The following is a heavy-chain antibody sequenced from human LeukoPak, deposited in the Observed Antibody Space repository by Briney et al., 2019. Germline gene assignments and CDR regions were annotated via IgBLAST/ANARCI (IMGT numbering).Heavy chain of an antibody. Sequence: GESLKISCKGSGYIFTNNWIGWVRQMPGKGLEWMGITYPGDSNTRYSPSFQGQVTISADKSISSAYLQWSSLKASDTAMYYCVRSPACSSGTCYPNWFDPWGQGTLATVSS. CDR1: GYIFTNNW. CDR3: VRSPACSSGTCYPNWFDP. D-gene: IGHD2-15*01. V-gene: IGHV5-51*01. J-gene: IGHJ5*02. CDR2: TYPGDSNT.